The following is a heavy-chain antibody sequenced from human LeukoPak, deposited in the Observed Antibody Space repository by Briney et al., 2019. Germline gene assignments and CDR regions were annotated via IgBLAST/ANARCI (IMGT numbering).Heavy chain of an antibody. Sequence: PTGGSLRHSCAASGFTFSSYAMSWVRQAPGKGLEWVSAISGSGGSTYYADSVKGRFTISRDNSKNTLYLQMNSLRAEDTAVYYCAKDYYGSGSCFDYWGQGTLVTVSS. D-gene: IGHD3-10*01. CDR2: ISGSGGST. CDR3: AKDYYGSGSCFDY. J-gene: IGHJ4*02. CDR1: GFTFSSYA. V-gene: IGHV3-23*01.